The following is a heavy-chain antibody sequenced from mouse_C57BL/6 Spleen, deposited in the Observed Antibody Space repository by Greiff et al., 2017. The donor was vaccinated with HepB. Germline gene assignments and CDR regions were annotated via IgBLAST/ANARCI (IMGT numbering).Heavy chain of an antibody. CDR1: GYAFSSSW. D-gene: IGHD1-1*01. CDR3: ATYYGRPSFAY. Sequence: VKLMESGPELVKPGASVKISCKASGYAFSSSWMNWVKQRPGKGLEWIGRIYPGDGDTNYNGKFKGKATLTADKSSSTAYMQLSSLTSEDSAVYFCATYYGRPSFAYWGQGTLVTVSA. V-gene: IGHV1-82*01. J-gene: IGHJ3*01. CDR2: IYPGDGDT.